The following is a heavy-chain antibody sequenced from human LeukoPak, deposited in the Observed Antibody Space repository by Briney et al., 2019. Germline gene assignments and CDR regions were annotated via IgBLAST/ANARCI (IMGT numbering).Heavy chain of an antibody. D-gene: IGHD6-6*01. CDR2: IIPILGIA. Sequence: SVKVSCKASGGTFSSYTISWVRQPPGQGLEWMGRIIPILGIANYAQKFQGRVTITADKSTRTAYMELSSLRSENTAVYDCARDQEQLAHLDYYYYMDVWGKGTTVTVSS. J-gene: IGHJ6*03. V-gene: IGHV1-69*04. CDR3: ARDQEQLAHLDYYYYMDV. CDR1: GGTFSSYT.